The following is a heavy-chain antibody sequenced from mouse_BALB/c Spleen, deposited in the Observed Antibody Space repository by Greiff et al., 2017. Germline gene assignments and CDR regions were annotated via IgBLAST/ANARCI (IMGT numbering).Heavy chain of an antibody. Sequence: EVQLQQSGAELVRSGASVKLSCTASGFNIKDYYMHWVKQRPEQGLEWIGWIDPENGDTEYAPKFQGKATMTADTSSNTAYPQLSSLTSEDTAVYYCNAPSYYGNYGFAYWGQGALVTVSA. D-gene: IGHD2-10*01. CDR3: NAPSYYGNYGFAY. CDR1: GFNIKDYY. J-gene: IGHJ3*01. CDR2: IDPENGDT. V-gene: IGHV14-4*02.